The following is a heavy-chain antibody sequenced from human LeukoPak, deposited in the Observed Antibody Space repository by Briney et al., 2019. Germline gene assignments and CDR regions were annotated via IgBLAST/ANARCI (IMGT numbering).Heavy chain of an antibody. V-gene: IGHV3-21*01. CDR3: ARDLWDYGDNGYY. D-gene: IGHD4-23*01. CDR1: GFTFSSYS. J-gene: IGHJ4*02. Sequence: GGSLRLSCAASGFTFSSYSMNWVRQAPGKGLEWVSSTSSSSSYIYYADSVKGRFTISRDNAKNSLYLQMNSLRAEDTAVYYCARDLWDYGDNGYYWGQGTLVTVSS. CDR2: TSSSSSYI.